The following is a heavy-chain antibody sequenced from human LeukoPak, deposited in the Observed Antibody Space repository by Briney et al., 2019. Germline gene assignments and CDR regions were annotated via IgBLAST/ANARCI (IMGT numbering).Heavy chain of an antibody. Sequence: SETLSLTCTVSGGSVSSGSYYWSWIRQPPGKGLEWIGYIYYSGSTNYNPSLKSRVTISVDTSKNQFSLKLSSVTAADTAVYYCARGFLQWLTFDYWGQGTLVTVSS. CDR3: ARGFLQWLTFDY. J-gene: IGHJ4*02. V-gene: IGHV4-61*01. D-gene: IGHD6-19*01. CDR1: GGSVSSGSYY. CDR2: IYYSGST.